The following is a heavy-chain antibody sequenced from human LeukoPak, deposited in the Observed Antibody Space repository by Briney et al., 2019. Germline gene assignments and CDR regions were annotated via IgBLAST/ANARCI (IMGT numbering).Heavy chain of an antibody. CDR2: ISSSGGST. CDR3: ARKGNRDYFDY. CDR1: GFTFSSYG. V-gene: IGHV3-23*01. D-gene: IGHD1-14*01. J-gene: IGHJ4*02. Sequence: PGGSLRLSCAASGFTFSSYGMSWVRQAPGKGLEWVSAISSSGGSTYYADSVKGRFTISRDNSKNTLYLQMNSLRAEDTAVYYCARKGNRDYFDYWGQGTLVTVSS.